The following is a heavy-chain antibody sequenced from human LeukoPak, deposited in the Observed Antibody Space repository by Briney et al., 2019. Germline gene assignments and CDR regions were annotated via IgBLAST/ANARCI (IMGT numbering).Heavy chain of an antibody. D-gene: IGHD3-10*01. Sequence: PSETLSLTCTVSGGSVSSSSYYWGWIRQPPMKGLEWIGSIYYSGSTEYNLSLKSRVTISADTSRNQFSLKLSSVTAADTAVYYCARHQSYGSGTYYAPFDNWGQGILVTVSS. J-gene: IGHJ4*02. CDR3: ARHQSYGSGTYYAPFDN. V-gene: IGHV4-39*01. CDR1: GGSVSSSSYY. CDR2: IYYSGST.